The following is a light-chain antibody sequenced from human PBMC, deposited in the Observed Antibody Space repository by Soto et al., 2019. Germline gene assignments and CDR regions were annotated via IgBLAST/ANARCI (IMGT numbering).Light chain of an antibody. Sequence: EIRLTQSPSTLSLSPGEGVTLSCRASQSVTVNSLAWYQQKPGQAPRLLIYAASTRDTAVPDRFTGSGSGTDFALTISRLEPEDFAVYYCQQYGDSPLTFGPGPKVDIK. V-gene: IGKV3-20*01. J-gene: IGKJ3*01. CDR3: QQYGDSPLT. CDR1: QSVTVNS. CDR2: AAS.